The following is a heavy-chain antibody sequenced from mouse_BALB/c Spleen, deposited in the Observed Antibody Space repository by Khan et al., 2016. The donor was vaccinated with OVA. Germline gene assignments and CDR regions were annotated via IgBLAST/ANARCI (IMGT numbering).Heavy chain of an antibody. V-gene: IGHV5-9-3*01. CDR3: ARQRYYGAFAC. J-gene: IGHJ3*01. D-gene: IGHD1-1*01. Sequence: EVELVESGGGLVKPGGSLKLSCAASGFTFSSYAMSWVRQTPEKRLEWVATISSGGSYTYYPDSGKGRFTISRDNAKKTLYLQMSRLRSEDAAVYYCARQRYYGAFACWGQGTLVTGSS. CDR2: ISSGGSYT. CDR1: GFTFSSYA.